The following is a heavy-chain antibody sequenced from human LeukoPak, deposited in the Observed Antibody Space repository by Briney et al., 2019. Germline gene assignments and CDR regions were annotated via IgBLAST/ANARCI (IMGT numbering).Heavy chain of an antibody. V-gene: IGHV4-39*07. Sequence: PSETLSLTCTVSGGSISSSSYYWGWIRQPPGKGLEWIGEINHSGSTNYNPSLKSRVTISVDTSKNQFSLKLSSVTAADTAVYYCARGYSGSYFDYWGQGTLVTVSS. J-gene: IGHJ4*02. CDR3: ARGYSGSYFDY. CDR1: GGSISSSSYY. CDR2: INHSGST. D-gene: IGHD1-26*01.